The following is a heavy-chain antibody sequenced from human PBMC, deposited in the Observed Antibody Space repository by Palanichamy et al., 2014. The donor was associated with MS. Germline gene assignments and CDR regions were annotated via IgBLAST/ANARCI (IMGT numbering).Heavy chain of an antibody. CDR1: GDSISTYY. CDR2: IDHSGST. D-gene: IGHD6-6*01. Sequence: QVQLQESGPGLVKPSETLSLTCTVSGDSISTYYWSWVRLPPGKGLEWIGYIDHSGSTNYNPSLKSRVTTSVDTSKNQFSLNLSSVTVADTAVYYCARPYSRSSHGSFDMWGQGTMVTVSP. J-gene: IGHJ3*02. V-gene: IGHV4-59*08. CDR3: ARPYSRSSHGSFDM.